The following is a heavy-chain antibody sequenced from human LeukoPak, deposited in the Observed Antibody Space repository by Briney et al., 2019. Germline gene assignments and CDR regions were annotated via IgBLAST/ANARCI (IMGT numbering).Heavy chain of an antibody. Sequence: SETLSLTCTVSGYPISSGYYWSWVRQPAGKGLEWIGRIYGDGTITYNPSLKSRLTMSVDTSKNQFSLRLTSVTAADTAMYYCTRDSGTTGEVKFDPWGQGTLVTVSS. CDR2: IYGDGTI. CDR3: TRDSGTTGEVKFDP. CDR1: GYPISSGYY. D-gene: IGHD3-10*01. J-gene: IGHJ5*02. V-gene: IGHV4-4*07.